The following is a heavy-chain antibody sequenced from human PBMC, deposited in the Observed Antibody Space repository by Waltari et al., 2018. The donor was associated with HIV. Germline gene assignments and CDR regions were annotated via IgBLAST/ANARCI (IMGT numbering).Heavy chain of an antibody. Sequence: QVQLEESGGGVVQPGRSLRLSCAASGFIFNNYGMHWCRQAPGKGLGWVALIWYDGISKYYAESVKGRFTISRDKSKNTLYLEMNSLRAEDTAVYYCAREGYCSGGSCPLPHWGQGTTVTVSS. J-gene: IGHJ6*02. CDR2: IWYDGISK. CDR3: AREGYCSGGSCPLPH. V-gene: IGHV3-33*01. D-gene: IGHD2-15*01. CDR1: GFIFNNYG.